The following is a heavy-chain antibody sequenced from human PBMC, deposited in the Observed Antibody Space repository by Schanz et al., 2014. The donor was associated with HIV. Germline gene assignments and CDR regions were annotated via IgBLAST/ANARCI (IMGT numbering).Heavy chain of an antibody. V-gene: IGHV3-9*01. J-gene: IGHJ6*02. CDR3: AKDRPAGIAAAAGMDV. D-gene: IGHD6-13*01. CDR2: IGWDSGRI. Sequence: EVQLVESGGGLVQPGGSLRLSCAASGFTLNDHAMHWVRQAPGKGLEWVSAIGWDSGRIGYADSVKGRFTISRDNAKNSLYLQMNSLRAEDTALYFCAKDRPAGIAAAAGMDVWGQGTTVTVSS. CDR1: GFTLNDHA.